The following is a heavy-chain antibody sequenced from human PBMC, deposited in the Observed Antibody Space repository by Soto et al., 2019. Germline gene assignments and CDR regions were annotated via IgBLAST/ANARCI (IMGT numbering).Heavy chain of an antibody. J-gene: IGHJ5*01. CDR3: ARWAGYCSSTSCYTPDDWFDS. V-gene: IGHV4-34*01. CDR2: INHSGST. Sequence: PSESMSLTCAVDGGSFSGHYWSWIRQPPRKGLEWIGEINHSGSTNYNPSLKSRVTISVDTSKNQFSLKLSSVTAADTAVYYCARWAGYCSSTSCYTPDDWFDSWGKGTLVTVSS. CDR1: GGSFSGHY. D-gene: IGHD2-2*02.